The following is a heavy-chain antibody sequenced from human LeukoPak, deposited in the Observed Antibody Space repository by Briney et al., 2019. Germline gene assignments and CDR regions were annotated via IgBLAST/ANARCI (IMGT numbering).Heavy chain of an antibody. D-gene: IGHD3-10*01. V-gene: IGHV1-8*01. J-gene: IGHJ5*02. CDR3: ARGSSGDYSVSGSAWFDP. CDR2: MTPNSGNT. Sequence: ASVKVSCKATGFTFTNYDINWVRQATGQGREWMGCMTPNSGNTGYAQKFQGRVTMTRNTSVSTEYMDLSSLRSEDTAVYSCARGSSGDYSVSGSAWFDPWGQGTLVTVSS. CDR1: GFTFTNYD.